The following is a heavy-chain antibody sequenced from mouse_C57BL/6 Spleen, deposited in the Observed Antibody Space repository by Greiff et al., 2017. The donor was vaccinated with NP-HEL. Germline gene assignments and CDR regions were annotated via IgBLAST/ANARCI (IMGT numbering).Heavy chain of an antibody. Sequence: VQLQQPGAELVKPGASVKLSCKASGYTFTSYWMQWVKQRPGQGLEWIGEIDPSDSYTNYNQKFKGKATVTVDTSSSTAYMQLSSLTSEDSAVYYCASLNYGSFFDYWGQGTTLTVSS. CDR1: GYTFTSYW. D-gene: IGHD1-2*01. J-gene: IGHJ2*01. V-gene: IGHV1-50*01. CDR3: ASLNYGSFFDY. CDR2: IDPSDSYT.